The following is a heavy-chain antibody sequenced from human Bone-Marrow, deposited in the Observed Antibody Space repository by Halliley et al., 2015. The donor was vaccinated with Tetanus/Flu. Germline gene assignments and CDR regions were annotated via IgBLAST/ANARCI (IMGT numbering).Heavy chain of an antibody. J-gene: IGHJ4*02. CDR1: GFIFGNYG. D-gene: IGHD3-9*01. V-gene: IGHV3-30*18. Sequence: SLRLSCAGSGFIFGNYGMHWVRQAPGKGPEWVAVVSNDGGRTHYADSVKGRFTISRDNSKNTMSLQMDSLRVEDTAVYYCVKRASDIAGYYFEKWGQGTPVAVSS. CDR3: VKRASDIAGYYFEK. CDR2: VSNDGGRT.